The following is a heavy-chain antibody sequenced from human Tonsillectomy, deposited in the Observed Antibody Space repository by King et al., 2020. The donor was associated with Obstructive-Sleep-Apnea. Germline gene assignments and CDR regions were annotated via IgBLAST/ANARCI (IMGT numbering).Heavy chain of an antibody. J-gene: IGHJ4*02. D-gene: IGHD1-26*01. CDR1: GSSISSGYY. Sequence: VQLQESGPGLVKPSETLSLTCTVSGSSISSGYYWGWLRQPPGKGLEWIGGIYHSGSTYYKSSLKSRVTISVDTSKNQFSLKLSSVTAADTAVYYCARIVGATVARFDSWGQGTLVTVSS. CDR3: ARIVGATVARFDS. V-gene: IGHV4-38-2*02. CDR2: IYHSGST.